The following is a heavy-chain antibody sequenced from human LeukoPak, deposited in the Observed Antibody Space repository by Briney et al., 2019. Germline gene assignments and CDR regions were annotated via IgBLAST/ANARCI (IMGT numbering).Heavy chain of an antibody. D-gene: IGHD6-13*01. J-gene: IGHJ4*02. CDR1: GFTFFNYA. CDR2: VSNSGGVT. Sequence: GGSLRLSCAASGFTFFNYALIWVRQAPGKGLEWVSGVSNSGGVTYYADSVKGRFTISRDNSKNTLYLQMNSLRAEDTAVYYCAKCTAAAGLHPYFDYWGQGTLVTVSS. CDR3: AKCTAAAGLHPYFDY. V-gene: IGHV3-23*01.